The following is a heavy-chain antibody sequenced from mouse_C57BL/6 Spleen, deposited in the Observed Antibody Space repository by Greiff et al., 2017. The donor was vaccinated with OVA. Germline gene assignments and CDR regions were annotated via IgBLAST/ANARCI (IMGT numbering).Heavy chain of an antibody. Sequence: QVQLQQSGAELARPGASVKLSCKASGYTFTSYGISWVKQRTGQGLEWIGEIYPRSGNTYYNEKFKGKATLTADKSSSTAYMELRSLTSEDAAVYVCAINYYGSIPWYFDVWGTGTTVTVSS. J-gene: IGHJ1*03. CDR3: AINYYGSIPWYFDV. CDR1: GYTFTSYG. D-gene: IGHD1-1*01. V-gene: IGHV1-81*01. CDR2: IYPRSGNT.